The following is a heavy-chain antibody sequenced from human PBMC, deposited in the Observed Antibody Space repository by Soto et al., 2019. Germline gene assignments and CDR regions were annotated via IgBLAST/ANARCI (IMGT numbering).Heavy chain of an antibody. J-gene: IGHJ4*02. CDR3: AKTATVAATDY. Sequence: QVQLVESGGGVVQPGRSLRLSCAASGFTFRSYGMKWVRQAPDKGLEWVAVISYDGSNKYYADSVKGRFTISRDNSKNTLYLQMNSLRAEDTAVYYCAKTATVAATDYWGQGTLVTVSS. CDR2: ISYDGSNK. V-gene: IGHV3-30*18. CDR1: GFTFRSYG. D-gene: IGHD2-15*01.